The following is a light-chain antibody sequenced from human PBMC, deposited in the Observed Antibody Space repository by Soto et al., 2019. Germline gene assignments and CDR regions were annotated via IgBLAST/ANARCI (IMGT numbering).Light chain of an antibody. CDR3: QQYNNWPPGT. Sequence: EIVMTQSPATLSVSPGERATLSCRASQSVSSNLAWYQQKPGQAPRLLIYGASTRATGIPARFSGSGSGTEFTRTISSLQSGDVAVDYCQQYNNWPPGTFGQGTKLEI. CDR2: GAS. CDR1: QSVSSN. J-gene: IGKJ2*01. V-gene: IGKV3-15*01.